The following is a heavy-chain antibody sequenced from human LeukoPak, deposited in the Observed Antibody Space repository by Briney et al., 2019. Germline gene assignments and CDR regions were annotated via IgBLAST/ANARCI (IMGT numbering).Heavy chain of an antibody. CDR2: INHSGST. CDR1: GGSFSGYY. V-gene: IGHV4-34*01. CDR3: ARGNSGYDFPPRYFDY. Sequence: PSETLSLTCAVYGGSFSGYYWSWIRQPPGKGLEWIGEINHSGSTNYNPSLKSRVTISVDTSKNQFSLKLSSVAAADTAVYYCARGNSGYDFPPRYFDYWGQGTLVTVSS. D-gene: IGHD5-12*01. J-gene: IGHJ4*02.